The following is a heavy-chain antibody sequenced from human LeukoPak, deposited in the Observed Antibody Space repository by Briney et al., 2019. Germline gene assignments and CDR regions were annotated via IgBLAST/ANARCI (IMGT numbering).Heavy chain of an antibody. CDR1: GYTLTDYA. J-gene: IGHJ4*02. D-gene: IGHD6-19*01. CDR3: ARGGKQWRGGNYFDS. V-gene: IGHV1-3*03. CDR2: ITTGIGET. Sequence: GASVKVSCKASGYTLTDYALHWVRQAPGQSLEWMGWITTGIGETRYSQEFQRRITLTRDTSASTVYMDLTDLRSEDKAVYYCARGGKQWRGGNYFDSWGQGTLVAVSS.